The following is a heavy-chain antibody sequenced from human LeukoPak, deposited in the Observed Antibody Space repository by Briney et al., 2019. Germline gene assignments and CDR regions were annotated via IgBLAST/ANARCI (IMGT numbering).Heavy chain of an antibody. V-gene: IGHV1-8*03. CDR2: MNPNSGNT. D-gene: IGHD1-20*01. Sequence: RASVKVSCKASGYTFTSYDINWVRQATGQGLEWMGWMNPNSGNTGYAQKFQGRVTITRNTSISTAYMELSSLRSEDTAVYYCAREGGGITGTPDYYYYMDVWGKGTTVTVSS. CDR3: AREGGGITGTPDYYYYMDV. CDR1: GYTFTSYD. J-gene: IGHJ6*03.